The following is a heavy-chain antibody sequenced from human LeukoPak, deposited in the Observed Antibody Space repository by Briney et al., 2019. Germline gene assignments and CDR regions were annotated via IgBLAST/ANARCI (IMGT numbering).Heavy chain of an antibody. CDR1: GFTFSSYA. CDR3: AKDRRLASFDY. J-gene: IGHJ4*02. Sequence: GGSLRLSCAASGFTFSSYAMSWVRQAPGKGLEWVSVISGSGDTTNYADSVKGRFTISRDNSKNTLYLQMNSLRAGDTAIYYCAKDRRLASFDYGGQGTLVTVSS. V-gene: IGHV3-23*01. CDR2: ISGSGDTT. D-gene: IGHD6-25*01.